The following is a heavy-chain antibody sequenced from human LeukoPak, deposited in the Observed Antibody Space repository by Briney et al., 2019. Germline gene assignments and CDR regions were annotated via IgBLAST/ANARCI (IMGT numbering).Heavy chain of an antibody. D-gene: IGHD3-22*01. CDR2: ISGSGGST. CDR3: AKGRYYYDSSEAFDI. J-gene: IGHJ3*02. Sequence: GGSLRLSCAASGFTFSSYAMSWVRQAPGKGLEWVSAISGSGGSTYYADSVTGRFTISRDNSKNTRYLQMNSLRAEDTAVYYCAKGRYYYDSSEAFDIWGQGTMVTVSS. V-gene: IGHV3-23*01. CDR1: GFTFSSYA.